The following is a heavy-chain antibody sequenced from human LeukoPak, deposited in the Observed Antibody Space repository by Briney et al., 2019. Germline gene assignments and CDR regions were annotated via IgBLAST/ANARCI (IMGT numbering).Heavy chain of an antibody. CDR2: IYTGGKT. Sequence: GGSLRLSCAASGFIVSNTYMTWVRQAPGKGLEWVSLIYTGGKTYYADSVKGRFTISRDNSQNSLYLQTNSLRAEDTAVYYCARVSEYGDYHFDSRGQGTLVTVSS. V-gene: IGHV3-53*01. CDR1: GFIVSNTY. CDR3: ARVSEYGDYHFDS. J-gene: IGHJ4*02. D-gene: IGHD4-17*01.